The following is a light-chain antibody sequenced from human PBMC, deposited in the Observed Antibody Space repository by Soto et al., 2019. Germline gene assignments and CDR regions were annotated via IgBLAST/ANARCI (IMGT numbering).Light chain of an antibody. CDR1: QSISAW. J-gene: IGKJ4*01. CDR3: QQTYAAPLT. V-gene: IGKV1-39*01. Sequence: DIQMTQSPSTLSASVGDRVSISFLASQSISAWLAWYQQRPGKAPTLLISAASTLQSGVPPRFSGSGKGTHFTLSISDLRPEDFATYYCQQTYAAPLTFGGGTKVDIK. CDR2: AAS.